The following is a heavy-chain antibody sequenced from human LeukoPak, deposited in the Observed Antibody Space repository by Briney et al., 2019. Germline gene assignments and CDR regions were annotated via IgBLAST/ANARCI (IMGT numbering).Heavy chain of an antibody. D-gene: IGHD7-27*01. CDR2: IYYSGST. V-gene: IGHV4-39*01. Sequence: SETLSLTCTVSGGSISSSSYYWGWIRQPPGKGLEWIGSIYYSGSTYYNPSLKSRVTISVDTSKNQFSLKLSSVTAADTAVYYCARLALTGAYYYYMDVWGKGTTVTVSS. J-gene: IGHJ6*03. CDR1: GGSISSSSYY. CDR3: ARLALTGAYYYYMDV.